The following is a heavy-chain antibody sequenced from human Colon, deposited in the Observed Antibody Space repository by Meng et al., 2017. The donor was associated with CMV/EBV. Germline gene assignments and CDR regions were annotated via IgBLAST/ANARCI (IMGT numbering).Heavy chain of an antibody. J-gene: IGHJ4*02. V-gene: IGHV3-21*01. CDR3: ASWLGGSMSGFLDF. CDR2: IGPSSTYI. Sequence: GESLEISCAASGFTFSSYSMNWVRQAPGKGLEWVSSIGPSSTYIYYADSVRGRFTISRDNAKNSLYLQMKSLRVEDTAVYYCASWLGGSMSGFLDFWGQGTLVTVSS. D-gene: IGHD3-10*01. CDR1: GFTFSSYS.